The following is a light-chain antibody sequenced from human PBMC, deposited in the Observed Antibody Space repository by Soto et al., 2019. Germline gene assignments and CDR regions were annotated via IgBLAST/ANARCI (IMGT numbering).Light chain of an antibody. J-gene: IGKJ5*01. Sequence: DIQMTQSPSSLSASVGDRVTITCRASQGITNYLAWYQQKPGKVPKLLIYAGSTLQLGVPSRVSGSGSGTDFTLTIPSLQPEDVATYYCQKYNSAAFTFGQGTQLEIK. V-gene: IGKV1-27*01. CDR1: QGITNY. CDR2: AGS. CDR3: QKYNSAAFT.